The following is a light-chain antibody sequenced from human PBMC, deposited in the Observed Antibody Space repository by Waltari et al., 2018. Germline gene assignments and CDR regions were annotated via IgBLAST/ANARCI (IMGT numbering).Light chain of an antibody. Sequence: YDLTQPPSVSVSPGQTAAITCSGDGLPKQYTFWYQQKSGQAPVLVMYDDNKRPSGIPGRFSGSSAGTVATLTITGAQVDDEADYYGYSKDTDGGSQGKIGGGTKLTVL. CDR1: GLPKQY. CDR3: YSKDTDGGSQGK. V-gene: IGLV3-10*01. J-gene: IGLJ2*01. CDR2: DDN.